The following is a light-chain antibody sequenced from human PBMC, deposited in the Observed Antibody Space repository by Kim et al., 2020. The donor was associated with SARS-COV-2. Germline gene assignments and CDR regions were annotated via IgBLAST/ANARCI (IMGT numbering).Light chain of an antibody. J-gene: IGLJ3*02. CDR2: GVN. Sequence: GQSITISCTGTSSDVGGYNYGSWYQQHPHKAPKLMIYGVNKRPSGVSNRFSGSKSGNTASLTISGLQAEDEADYYCNSYTSSTTWVFGGGTQLTVL. CDR1: SSDVGGYNY. CDR3: NSYTSSTTWV. V-gene: IGLV2-14*03.